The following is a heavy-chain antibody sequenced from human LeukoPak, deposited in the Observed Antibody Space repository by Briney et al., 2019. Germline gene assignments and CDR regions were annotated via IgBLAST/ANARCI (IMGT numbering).Heavy chain of an antibody. CDR3: ARYRLWFGELPTDY. CDR2: IYYSGST. J-gene: IGHJ4*02. Sequence: SETLSLTCTVSGGSISSSSYYWGWIRQPPGKGLEWIGSIYYSGSTYYNPSLKSRVTISVDTSKNQFSLKLSSVTAADTAVYYCARYRLWFGELPTDYWGQGTLVTVSS. CDR1: GGSISSSSYY. V-gene: IGHV4-39*01. D-gene: IGHD3-10*01.